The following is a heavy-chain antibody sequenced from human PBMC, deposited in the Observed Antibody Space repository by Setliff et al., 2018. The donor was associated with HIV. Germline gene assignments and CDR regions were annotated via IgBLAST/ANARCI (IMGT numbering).Heavy chain of an antibody. D-gene: IGHD3-10*01. CDR1: GYTLTDHY. J-gene: IGHJ4*02. Sequence: ASVKVSCKASGYTLTDHYIHWVRQAPGQGLEWMGRINPRDGNTGYAQRFQGRVTMTRDTSRGTVYMELRSLRSEDTAVYCCARAPFTSGHYGADYWGQGTLVTVSS. V-gene: IGHV1-46*01. CDR3: ARAPFTSGHYGADY. CDR2: INPRDGNT.